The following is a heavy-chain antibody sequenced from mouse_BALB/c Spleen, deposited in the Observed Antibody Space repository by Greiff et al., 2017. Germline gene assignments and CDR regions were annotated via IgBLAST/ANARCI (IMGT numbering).Heavy chain of an antibody. J-gene: IGHJ2*01. CDR1: GFNIKDYY. CDR2: IDPENGDT. V-gene: IGHV14-4*02. CDR3: NAFDLDY. Sequence: VQLQQSGAELVRSGASVKLSCTASGFNIKDYYMHWVKQRPEQGLEWIGWIDPENGDTESAPKFQGKATMTADTSSNTAYLQLSSLTSEDTAVYYCNAFDLDYWGQGTTLTVSS.